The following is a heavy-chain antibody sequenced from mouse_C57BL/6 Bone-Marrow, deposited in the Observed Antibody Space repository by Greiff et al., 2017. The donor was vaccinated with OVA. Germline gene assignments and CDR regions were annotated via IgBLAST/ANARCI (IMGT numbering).Heavy chain of an antibody. D-gene: IGHD2-2*01. V-gene: IGHV1-76*01. CDR1: GYTFTDYY. CDR3: ARSGYGYD. Sequence: VKLQQSGAELVRPGASVKLSCKASGYTFTDYYINWVKQRPGQGLEWIARIYPGSGNTYYNEKFKGKATLTAEKSSSTAYMQLSSLTSEDSAVYFCARSGYGYDWGQGTLVTVSA. CDR2: IYPGSGNT. J-gene: IGHJ3*01.